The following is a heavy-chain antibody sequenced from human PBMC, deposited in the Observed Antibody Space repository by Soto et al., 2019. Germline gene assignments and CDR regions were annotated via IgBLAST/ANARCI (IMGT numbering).Heavy chain of an antibody. V-gene: IGHV3-30*03. CDR3: ARDLSPYGDYESYSYGMDL. Sequence: RLSCAASGFTFSPYGMHWVRQAPGKGLEWVTSMSYHGNNHYYADSVKGRFIISRDNSKNTLYLEMNSLRTEDTAVYYCARDLSPYGDYESYSYGMDLWGQGTTVTVSS. J-gene: IGHJ6*02. CDR2: MSYHGNNH. CDR1: GFTFSPYG. D-gene: IGHD4-17*01.